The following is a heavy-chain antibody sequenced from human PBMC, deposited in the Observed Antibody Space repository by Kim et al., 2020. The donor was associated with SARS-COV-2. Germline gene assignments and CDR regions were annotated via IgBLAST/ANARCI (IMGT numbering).Heavy chain of an antibody. CDR2: ISWDGGST. CDR3: AKDIRGATVLATYFDY. V-gene: IGHV3-43*01. Sequence: GGSLRLSCAASGFTFDDYTMHWVRQAPGKGLEWVSLISWDGGSTYYADSVKGRFTISRDNSKNSLYLQMNSLRTEDTALYYCAKDIRGATVLATYFDYWGQGTLVTVSS. D-gene: IGHD5-12*01. J-gene: IGHJ4*02. CDR1: GFTFDDYT.